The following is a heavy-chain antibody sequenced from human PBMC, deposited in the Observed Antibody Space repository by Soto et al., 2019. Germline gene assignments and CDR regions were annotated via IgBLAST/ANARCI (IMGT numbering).Heavy chain of an antibody. CDR1: GYTFTTYG. J-gene: IGHJ4*02. CDR2: ISTHNGDT. D-gene: IGHD2-2*01. CDR3: ARGGSRYCSSTSCYAEDY. V-gene: IGHV1-18*01. Sequence: ASVKVSCKASGYTFTTYGLSWVLQAPGQGLEWMGWISTHNGDTYYTQKLRGRVTMTTDTSTSTAYMELRSLRSDDTAVYYCARGGSRYCSSTSCYAEDYWGQGTLVTVSS.